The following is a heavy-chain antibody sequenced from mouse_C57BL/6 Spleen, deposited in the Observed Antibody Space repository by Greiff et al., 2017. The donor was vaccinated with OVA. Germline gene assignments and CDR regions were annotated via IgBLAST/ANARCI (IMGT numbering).Heavy chain of an antibody. Sequence: VQLQQSGAELVRPGTSVKVSCKASGYAFTNYLIEWVKQRPGQGLEWIGVINPGSGGTNYNEKFKGKATLTPDKSSSTAYMQLSSLTSEDSAVYFCSRRDYYGSTLDYWGQGTTLTVSS. CDR1: GYAFTNYL. D-gene: IGHD1-1*01. J-gene: IGHJ2*01. CDR3: SRRDYYGSTLDY. CDR2: INPGSGGT. V-gene: IGHV1-54*01.